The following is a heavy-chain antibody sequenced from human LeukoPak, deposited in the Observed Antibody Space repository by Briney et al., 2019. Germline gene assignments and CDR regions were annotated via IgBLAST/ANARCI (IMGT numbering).Heavy chain of an antibody. CDR2: TYYSGST. V-gene: IGHV4-59*08. CDR3: ARHRIAPADDAFDI. Sequence: SETLSLTCTVSGGSISSYYWSWIRQPPGKGLEWIGSTYYSGSTYYNPSLKSRVAISVDTSKTLFSLKLSSVTAADTAVYYCARHRIAPADDAFDIWGRGTMVTVSS. J-gene: IGHJ3*02. D-gene: IGHD6-13*01. CDR1: GGSISSYY.